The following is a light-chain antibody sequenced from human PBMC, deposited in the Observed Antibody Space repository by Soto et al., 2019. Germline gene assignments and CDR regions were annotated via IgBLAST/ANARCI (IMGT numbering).Light chain of an antibody. CDR3: SSYTSSSTLVV. Sequence: QSVLTQPASVSGSPRQSITISCTGTSSDVGGYNYVSWYQQHPGKAPKLMIYEVSNRPSGVSNRFSGSKSGNTASLTISGLQAEDEADYYCSSYTSSSTLVVFGTGTKLTVL. V-gene: IGLV2-14*01. CDR1: SSDVGGYNY. CDR2: EVS. J-gene: IGLJ1*01.